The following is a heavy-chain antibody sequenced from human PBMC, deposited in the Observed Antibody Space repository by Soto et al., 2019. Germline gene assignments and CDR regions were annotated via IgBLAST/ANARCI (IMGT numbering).Heavy chain of an antibody. D-gene: IGHD3-10*01. V-gene: IGHV3-23*01. CDR2: IRGSGGST. Sequence: GGSLRLSCAASGFTFSSYAMSWVRQAPGKGLEWVSVIRGSGGSTYYANSVKGRFTISRDNSKNTLYLQMNSLRAEDTAVYYCAKDRRFGELFEFDPWGQGTLVTVSS. CDR1: GFTFSSYA. J-gene: IGHJ5*02. CDR3: AKDRRFGELFEFDP.